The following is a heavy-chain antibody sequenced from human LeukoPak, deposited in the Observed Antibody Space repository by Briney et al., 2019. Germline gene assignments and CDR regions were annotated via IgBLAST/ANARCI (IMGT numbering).Heavy chain of an antibody. J-gene: IGHJ5*02. V-gene: IGHV4-39*07. Sequence: SETLSLTCTVSGDSISTNNYYWTWIRQPPGKGLEWIGTIYYSVTTYYNPSLKSRVTISVDTSKNQFSLKLSSVTAADTAVYYCARAYDYVWGSYRSENWFDPWGQGTLVTVSS. CDR1: GDSISTNNYY. CDR2: IYYSVTT. D-gene: IGHD3-16*02. CDR3: ARAYDYVWGSYRSENWFDP.